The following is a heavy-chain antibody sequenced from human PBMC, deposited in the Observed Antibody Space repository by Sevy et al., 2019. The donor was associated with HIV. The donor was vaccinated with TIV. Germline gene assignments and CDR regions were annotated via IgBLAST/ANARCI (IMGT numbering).Heavy chain of an antibody. CDR1: GFTFSKYS. CDR3: AREGCTKPHDY. CDR2: LSFGCGEI. V-gene: IGHV3-23*01. D-gene: IGHD2-8*01. Sequence: GGSLRLSCAASGFTFSKYSMSWVRQPPGKGLEWVSTLSFGCGEINHADSVKGRFTISSDNSKNSLSLQMNNQRAEDTAVYYCAREGCTKPHDYWGQGTLVTVSS. J-gene: IGHJ4*02.